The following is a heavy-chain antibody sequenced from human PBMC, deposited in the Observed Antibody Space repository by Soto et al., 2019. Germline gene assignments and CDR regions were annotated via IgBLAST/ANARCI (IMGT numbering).Heavy chain of an antibody. CDR3: ARDARAIVVVPAAYYYGMDV. CDR1: GFTFSDYY. Sequence: GGSLRLSCAASGFTFSDYYMSWIRQAPGKGLECVSYISSSSSYTNYADSVKGRFTISRDNAKNSLYLQMNSLRAEDTAVYYCARDARAIVVVPAAYYYGMDVWGQGTTVTVSS. D-gene: IGHD2-2*01. CDR2: ISSSSSYT. J-gene: IGHJ6*02. V-gene: IGHV3-11*06.